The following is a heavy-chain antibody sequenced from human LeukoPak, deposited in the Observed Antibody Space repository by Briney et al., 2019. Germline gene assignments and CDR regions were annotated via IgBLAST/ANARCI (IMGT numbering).Heavy chain of an antibody. CDR1: GYTFTSYY. Sequence: ASVKVSCKASGYTFTSYYMHWVRQAPGQGLEWMGIINPSGGSTSYAQKFQGRVTMTRDTSTSTVYMELSSLRSEDTAVYYCNKGFGELLDAFDIWGQGTMVTVSS. V-gene: IGHV1-46*01. CDR3: NKGFGELLDAFDI. D-gene: IGHD3-10*01. CDR2: INPSGGST. J-gene: IGHJ3*02.